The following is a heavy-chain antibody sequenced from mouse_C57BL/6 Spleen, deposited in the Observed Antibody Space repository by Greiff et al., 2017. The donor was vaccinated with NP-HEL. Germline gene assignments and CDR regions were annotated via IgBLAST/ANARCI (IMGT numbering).Heavy chain of an antibody. V-gene: IGHV5-6*01. D-gene: IGHD3-3*01. Sequence: EVQVVESGGDLVKPGGSLKLSCAASGFTFSSYGMSWVRQTPDKRLEWVATISSGGSYTYYPDSVKGRFTISRDNAKNTLYLQMSSLKSEDTAMYYGARRGGTCFDYWGQGTTLTVSS. J-gene: IGHJ2*01. CDR1: GFTFSSYG. CDR2: ISSGGSYT. CDR3: ARRGGTCFDY.